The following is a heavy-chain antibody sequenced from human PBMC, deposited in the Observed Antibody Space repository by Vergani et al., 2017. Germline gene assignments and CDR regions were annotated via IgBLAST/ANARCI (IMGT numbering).Heavy chain of an antibody. D-gene: IGHD6-13*01. J-gene: IGHJ4*02. V-gene: IGHV4-31*03. CDR3: ARIIAAAGYYYFDY. CDR1: GGSISSGGYY. Sequence: QVQLQESGPGLVKPSQTLSLTCTVSGGSISSGGYYWSWIRQHPGKGLEWIGYIYYSGSTNYNPPLKSRVTISVDTSKNQFSLKLSSVTAADTAVYYCARIIAAAGYYYFDYWGQGTLVTVSS. CDR2: IYYSGST.